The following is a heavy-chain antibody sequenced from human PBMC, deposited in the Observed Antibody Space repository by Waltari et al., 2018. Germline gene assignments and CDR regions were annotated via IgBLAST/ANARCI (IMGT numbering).Heavy chain of an antibody. CDR3: ARGRRDYVWGSYRFRYFDY. Sequence: QVQLQQWGEGLLKPSETLSLTCAVYGGSFSGYYWCWIRQPPGKGLEWIGEINHSGSTNSNPSLKSRVTISVDTSKNQFSLKLSSVTAADTAVYYCARGRRDYVWGSYRFRYFDYWGQGTLVTVSS. J-gene: IGHJ4*02. CDR1: GGSFSGYY. CDR2: INHSGST. V-gene: IGHV4-34*01. D-gene: IGHD3-16*02.